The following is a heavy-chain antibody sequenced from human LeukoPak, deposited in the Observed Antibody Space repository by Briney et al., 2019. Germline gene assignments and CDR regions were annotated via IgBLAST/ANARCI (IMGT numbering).Heavy chain of an antibody. D-gene: IGHD2-2*01. CDR2: ISSSGSTT. V-gene: IGHV3-48*01. J-gene: IGHJ4*02. CDR1: AFTLSSYS. Sequence: GGSLRLSCAASAFTLSSYSMNWVRQAPGKGLECVSYISSSGSTTYYADSVKGRFTISRDNAKNSLYLQMNSLRAEDTAVYYCASYCSTTSCYAVDYWGQGTLVTVSS. CDR3: ASYCSTTSCYAVDY.